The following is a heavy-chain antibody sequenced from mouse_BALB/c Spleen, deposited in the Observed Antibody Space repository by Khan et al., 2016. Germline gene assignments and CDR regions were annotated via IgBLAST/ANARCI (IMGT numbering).Heavy chain of an antibody. Sequence: QVQLKESGPGLVAPSQSLSITCTVSGFSIIAYGVNWVRQPPGKGLEWLGMIWGDGSTDYNSALKSRLNITKDNSRSQVFLKMHSMRTDDTANYYCARDGWGYYAMDYWGQGTSVTVSS. V-gene: IGHV2-6-7*01. CDR2: IWGDGST. CDR3: ARDGWGYYAMDY. J-gene: IGHJ4*01. CDR1: GFSIIAYG. D-gene: IGHD2-2*01.